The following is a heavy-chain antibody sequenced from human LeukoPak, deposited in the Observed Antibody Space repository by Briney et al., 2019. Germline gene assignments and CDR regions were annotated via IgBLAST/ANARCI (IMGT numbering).Heavy chain of an antibody. V-gene: IGHV1-24*01. CDR1: GYTLTELS. CDR3: ATGEYYGSGSLDV. Sequence: ASVKVSCKVSGYTLTELSMHWVRQAPGKGLEWMGGFDPEDGETIYAQKFQGRVTMTEDTSTDTAYMELSSPRSEDTAVYYCATGEYYGSGSLDVWGQGTTVTVSS. CDR2: FDPEDGET. D-gene: IGHD3-10*01. J-gene: IGHJ6*02.